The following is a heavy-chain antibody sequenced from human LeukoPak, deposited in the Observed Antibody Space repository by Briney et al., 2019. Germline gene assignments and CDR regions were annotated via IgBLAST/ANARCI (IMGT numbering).Heavy chain of an antibody. V-gene: IGHV4-34*01. CDR1: GGSFSGYY. Sequence: SETLSLTCAVYGGSFSGYYWSWIRQPPGKGLEWIGEINHSGSTNYNPSLKSRVTISVDTSRNQFSLKLSSVTAADTAVYYCARVDYWGQGTLVTVSS. CDR3: ARVDY. CDR2: INHSGST. J-gene: IGHJ4*02.